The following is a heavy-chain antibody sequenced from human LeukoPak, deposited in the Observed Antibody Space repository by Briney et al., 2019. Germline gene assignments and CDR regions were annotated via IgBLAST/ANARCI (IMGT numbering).Heavy chain of an antibody. J-gene: IGHJ4*02. V-gene: IGHV3-23*01. CDR3: AKEPLPPYDFWSGYWDY. CDR2: ISGSGGST. D-gene: IGHD3-3*01. CDR1: GFTFSSYP. Sequence: PGGSLRLSCAASGFTFSSYPMSWVRQAPGKGLEWVSAISGSGGSTYYADSVKGRFSISRDNSKNTLYLQMDSLRAEDTAVYYCAKEPLPPYDFWSGYWDYWGQGTLVTVSS.